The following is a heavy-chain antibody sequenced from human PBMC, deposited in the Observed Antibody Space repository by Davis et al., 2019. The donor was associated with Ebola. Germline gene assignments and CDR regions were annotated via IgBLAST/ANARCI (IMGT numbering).Heavy chain of an antibody. Sequence: PSETLSLTCTVSGGSVSSGRYYWSWIRQPPGKGLEWIGYIYYSGSTNYNPSLKSRVTISVDTSKNQFSLKLSSVTAADTAVYYCARAEGIVVVPAAMFDPWGQGTLVTVSS. V-gene: IGHV4-61*01. CDR1: GGSVSSGRYY. J-gene: IGHJ5*02. D-gene: IGHD2-2*01. CDR2: IYYSGST. CDR3: ARAEGIVVVPAAMFDP.